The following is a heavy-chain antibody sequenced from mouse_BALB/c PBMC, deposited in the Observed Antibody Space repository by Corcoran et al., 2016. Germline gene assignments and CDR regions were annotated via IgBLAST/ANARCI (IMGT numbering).Heavy chain of an antibody. CDR2: IYPRDGST. CDR3: ARNRRDEYYFVY. V-gene: IGHV1S12*01. Sequence: QVQLQQSGPELVKPGASVKISCKASGYTFTSYYIHWVKQRPGQGLEWIGYIYPRDGSTDYNEKFKGKATLTADTSSSTAYMQLSSLTSEDSAVFFCARNRRDEYYFVYWGQGTTLTVSS. J-gene: IGHJ2*01. D-gene: IGHD2-14*01. CDR1: GYTFTSYY.